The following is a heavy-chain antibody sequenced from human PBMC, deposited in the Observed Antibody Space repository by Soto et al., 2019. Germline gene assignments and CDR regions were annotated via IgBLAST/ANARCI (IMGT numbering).Heavy chain of an antibody. CDR3: ARTAYGDYPNYFDY. D-gene: IGHD4-17*01. V-gene: IGHV3-66*01. CDR2: IYSGGST. CDR1: GFTVSSNY. J-gene: IGHJ4*02. Sequence: VQLVESGGGLVQPGGSLRLSCAASGFTVSSNYMSWVRQAPGKGLEWVSVIYSGGSTYYADSVKGRFTISRDNSKNTLYLQKNSLRAEDTAVYYCARTAYGDYPNYFDYLGQGTLVTVSS.